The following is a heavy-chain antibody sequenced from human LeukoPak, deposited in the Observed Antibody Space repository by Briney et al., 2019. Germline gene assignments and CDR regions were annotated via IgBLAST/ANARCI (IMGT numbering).Heavy chain of an antibody. J-gene: IGHJ6*02. V-gene: IGHV4-34*01. CDR1: GGSFSGYY. Sequence: PSETLSLTCAVYGGSFSGYYWSWIRQPPGKGLEWIGEINHSGSTNYNPSLKSRVTISVDTSKNQFSLKLSSVTAADTAVYYCAIVYGDYGMGYYGMDVWGQGTTVTVSS. CDR3: AIVYGDYGMGYYGMDV. CDR2: INHSGST. D-gene: IGHD4-17*01.